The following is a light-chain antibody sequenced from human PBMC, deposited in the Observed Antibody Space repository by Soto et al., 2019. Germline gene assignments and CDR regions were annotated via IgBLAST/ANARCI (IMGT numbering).Light chain of an antibody. CDR3: SSYAGSSSVV. CDR2: EVN. J-gene: IGLJ2*01. V-gene: IGLV2-8*01. CDR1: TSDIGGYNY. Sequence: QSALTQPPSASGSPGQSVTISCTGATSDIGGYNYVSWYQQHPGKAPKVIIYEVNKRPSGVPDRFSGSKSANTASLTVSGPQAEDEADYYCSSYAGSSSVVFGGGTQLTVL.